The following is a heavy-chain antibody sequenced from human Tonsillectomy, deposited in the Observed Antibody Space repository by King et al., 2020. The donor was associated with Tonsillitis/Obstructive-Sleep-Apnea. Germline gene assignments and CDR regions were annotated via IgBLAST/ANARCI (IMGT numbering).Heavy chain of an antibody. J-gene: IGHJ6*02. CDR3: ARVLYYAFWSGYYPLAGGYLGMDV. CDR2: ISSSSSYI. V-gene: IGHV3-21*01. CDR1: GFTFSSYS. D-gene: IGHD3-3*01. Sequence: VQLVESGGGLVKPGGSLRLSCAASGFTFSSYSMNWVRQAPGKGLEWVSSISSSSSYIYYADSVKGRFTISRDNAKNSLYLQMNSLRAEDTAVYYCARVLYYAFWSGYYPLAGGYLGMDVWGQGTTVTVSS.